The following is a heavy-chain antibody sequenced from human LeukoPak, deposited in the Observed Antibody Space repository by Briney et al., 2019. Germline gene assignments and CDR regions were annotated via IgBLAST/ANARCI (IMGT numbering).Heavy chain of an antibody. V-gene: IGHV3-7*01. CDR3: AGDLSPEYSSSSGGG. CDR2: IKQDGSEK. Sequence: PGGSLRLSCAASGFTFSSYSMNWVRQAPGKGLEWVANIKQDGSEKYYVDSVKGRFTISRDNAKNSLYLQMNSLRAEDTAVYYCAGDLSPEYSSSSGGGWGQGTLVTVSS. CDR1: GFTFSSYS. D-gene: IGHD6-6*01. J-gene: IGHJ4*02.